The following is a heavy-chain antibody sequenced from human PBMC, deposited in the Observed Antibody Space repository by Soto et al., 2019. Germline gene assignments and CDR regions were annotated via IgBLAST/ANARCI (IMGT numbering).Heavy chain of an antibody. D-gene: IGHD3-22*01. V-gene: IGHV3-23*01. CDR2: LSGSGVGT. J-gene: IGHJ4*02. CDR3: AKIESRFFYDSTGYYPFDY. CDR1: GFPFSNYA. Sequence: PGGSLRLSCVASGFPFSNYAMTWVRQAPGKGLEWVSALSGSGVGTYYADSVMGRFTISRDNSKNTVYLQMNSLRAEDTAVYYCAKIESRFFYDSTGYYPFDYWGQGTLVTGSS.